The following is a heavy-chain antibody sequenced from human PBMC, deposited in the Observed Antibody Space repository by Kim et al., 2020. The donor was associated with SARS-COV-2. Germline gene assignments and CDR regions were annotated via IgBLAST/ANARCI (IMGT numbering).Heavy chain of an antibody. CDR2: IFPSDSDT. J-gene: IGHJ4*02. CDR1: GYSFTNYW. Sequence: GESLKISCKDFGYSFTNYWIGWVRQMPGKGLEWMGIIFPSDSDTRYSPSFQGQVTFSADKSTNTAYLQWSSLKASDTAMYYCARGGGSGYDYFGHWGQGTLVTVSS. V-gene: IGHV5-51*01. CDR3: ARGGGSGYDYFGH. D-gene: IGHD5-12*01.